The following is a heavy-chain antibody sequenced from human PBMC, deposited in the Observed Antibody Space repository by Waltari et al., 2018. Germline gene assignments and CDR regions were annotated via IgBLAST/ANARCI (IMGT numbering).Heavy chain of an antibody. D-gene: IGHD2-2*02. J-gene: IGHJ4*02. CDR3: AKDRWVYCSSTSCYTYLDY. CDR1: GFTFSSYA. CDR2: ISYDGSNK. Sequence: QVQLVESGGGVVQPGRSLRRSCAASGFTFSSYAMHWVRPAPGKAREWRAVISYDGSNKYYADSVKGRFTISRDNSKNTLYLQMNSLRAEDTAVYYCAKDRWVYCSSTSCYTYLDYWGQGTLVTVSS. V-gene: IGHV3-30*18.